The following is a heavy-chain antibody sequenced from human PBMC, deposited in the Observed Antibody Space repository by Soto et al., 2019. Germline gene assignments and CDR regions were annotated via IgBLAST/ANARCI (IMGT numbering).Heavy chain of an antibody. J-gene: IGHJ4*02. Sequence: SEALSLTCTVSGSSFSSYYWSWIRQPPGKGLEWIGHIYHSGSTNTNYNPSLKNRVTISVDTSKNQFSLKLSSVTAADTAVFYCARLIRCKTTSCYFDYWGQGTLVTVSS. D-gene: IGHD2-2*01. CDR3: ARLIRCKTTSCYFDY. V-gene: IGHV4-59*08. CDR1: GSSFSSYY. CDR2: IYHSGSTNT.